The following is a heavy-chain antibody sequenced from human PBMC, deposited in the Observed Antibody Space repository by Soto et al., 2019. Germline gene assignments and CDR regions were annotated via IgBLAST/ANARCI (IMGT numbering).Heavy chain of an antibody. CDR2: IYYSGST. CDR1: GSSISSGGYY. D-gene: IGHD3-3*01. Sequence: PSETLSLTCTVSGSSISSGGYYWSWIRQHPGKGLEWIGYIYYSGSTYYNPSLKSRVTISVDTSKNQFSLKLSSVTAADTAVYYCASLSYDFWSGYFVPDDAFDIWGQGTMVTVSS. V-gene: IGHV4-31*03. CDR3: ASLSYDFWSGYFVPDDAFDI. J-gene: IGHJ3*02.